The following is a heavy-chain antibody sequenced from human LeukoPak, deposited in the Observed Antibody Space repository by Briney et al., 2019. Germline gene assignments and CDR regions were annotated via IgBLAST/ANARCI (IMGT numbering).Heavy chain of an antibody. CDR2: IHDRGDYT. CDR3: AKRNGYADY. J-gene: IGHJ4*02. CDR1: GFTFSSYT. Sequence: GGSLRLSCAASGFTFSSYTMSWVRQAPGKGLDWVSAIHDRGDYTYYADSVKGRFIISRDNSKNTLYLQMNSLRAEDTAVYYCAKRNGYADYWGRGTLVTVSS. V-gene: IGHV3-23*01. D-gene: IGHD5-18*01.